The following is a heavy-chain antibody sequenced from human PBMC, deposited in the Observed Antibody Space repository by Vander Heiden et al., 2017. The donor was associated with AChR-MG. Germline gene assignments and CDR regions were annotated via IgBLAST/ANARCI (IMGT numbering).Heavy chain of an antibody. J-gene: IGHJ6*03. CDR1: GGSFSGYY. D-gene: IGHD2-2*01. CDR2: INHSGST. V-gene: IGHV4-34*01. CDR3: ATTGKYCTSTSCYPHYYYFYMDV. Sequence: QVHLQQLGAGLLKPSETLSLPCAVYGGSFSGYYLTWIRQPPGRGLEWIGEINHSGSTNYNPSLKSRVTLSVDTSKNQFSLKVRSVTAADTAVYYCATTGKYCTSTSCYPHYYYFYMDVWGKGTTVTVSS.